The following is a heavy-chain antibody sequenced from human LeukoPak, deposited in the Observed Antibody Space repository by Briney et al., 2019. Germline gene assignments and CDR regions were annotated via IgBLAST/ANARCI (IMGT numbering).Heavy chain of an antibody. CDR2: ISHDAKST. V-gene: IGHV3-30*03. Sequence: GRSLRLSCATSGFTFSSYGMHWVRQVPGKGLEWVTVISHDAKSTYHVDSVKGRFTISRDNSKNTLYLQMNSLRAEDTAVYYCARESYCSGGSCYYESFDYWGQGTLVTVSS. CDR3: ARESYCSGGSCYYESFDY. CDR1: GFTFSSYG. D-gene: IGHD2-15*01. J-gene: IGHJ4*02.